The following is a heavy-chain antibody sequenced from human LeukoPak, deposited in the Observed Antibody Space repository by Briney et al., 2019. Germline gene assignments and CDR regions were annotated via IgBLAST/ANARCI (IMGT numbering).Heavy chain of an antibody. J-gene: IGHJ6*03. Sequence: SVKVSCKASGGTFSSYAISWVRQAPGQGLEWMGGIIPIFGTANYAQKFQGRVTITADKSTSTAYMELSSLRSEDTAVYYCAATVTTFSYYYYMDVWGKGTTVTVSS. CDR3: AATVTTFSYYYYMDV. D-gene: IGHD4-17*01. CDR2: IIPIFGTA. V-gene: IGHV1-69*06. CDR1: GGTFSSYA.